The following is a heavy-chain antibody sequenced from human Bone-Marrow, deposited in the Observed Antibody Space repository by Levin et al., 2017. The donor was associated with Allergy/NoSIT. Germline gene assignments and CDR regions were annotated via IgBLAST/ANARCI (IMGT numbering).Heavy chain of an antibody. D-gene: IGHD5-12*01. CDR3: ARDRPHSGYDWGVSYYYYGMDV. CDR2: ISSSSSTI. Sequence: GGSLRLSCAASGFTFSSYSMNWVRQAPGKGLEWVSYISSSSSTIYYADSVKGRFTISRDNAKNSLYLQMNSLRAEDTAVYYCARDRPHSGYDWGVSYYYYGMDVWGQGTTVTVSS. V-gene: IGHV3-48*01. CDR1: GFTFSSYS. J-gene: IGHJ6*02.